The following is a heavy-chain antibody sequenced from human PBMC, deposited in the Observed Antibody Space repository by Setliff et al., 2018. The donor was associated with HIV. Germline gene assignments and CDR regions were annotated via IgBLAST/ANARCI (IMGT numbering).Heavy chain of an antibody. CDR3: DSSGYGQSMDV. CDR2: ISGSSNTT. CDR1: GFNFIRYT. V-gene: IGHV3-48*01. Sequence: GSLSLSCSASGFNFIRYTMNWVRQAPGKGLEWISYISGSSNTTYYADSAKGRFTNSRDNAKNSLYLELSSLRAADTALDYYDSSGYGQSMDVWGQGTTVTVSS. D-gene: IGHD3-22*01. J-gene: IGHJ6*02.